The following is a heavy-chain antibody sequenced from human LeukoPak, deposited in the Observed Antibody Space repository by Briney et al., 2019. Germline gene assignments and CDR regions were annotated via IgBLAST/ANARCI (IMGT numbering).Heavy chain of an antibody. CDR1: GGTFSSYA. J-gene: IGHJ4*02. CDR2: IIPIFGTA. D-gene: IGHD6-19*01. V-gene: IGHV1-69*05. CDR3: ASSYSSGWSTGAHQSDY. Sequence: GASVKVSCKASGGTFSSYAISWVRQAPGQGLEWMGGIIPIFGTANYAQKFQGRVTITTDESTSTAYMELSSLRSEDTAVYYCASSYSSGWSTGAHQSDYWGQGILVTVSS.